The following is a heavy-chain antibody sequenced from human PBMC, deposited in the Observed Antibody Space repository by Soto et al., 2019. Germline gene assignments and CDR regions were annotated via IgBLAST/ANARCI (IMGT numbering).Heavy chain of an antibody. V-gene: IGHV3-23*01. CDR3: AKTKGNYCSGGSRYYFDK. Sequence: VQLFQSGGGQVQRGGSLRLSCAASGFSFSNYAVGWVRQTPGKGLEWVSVISGNAGRTYYADSVKGRFTISRDNSRETLSLQMDSGRGEDTATYDCAKTKGNYCSGGSRYYFDKWGQGVLVTVSS. CDR1: GFSFSNYA. J-gene: IGHJ4*02. D-gene: IGHD2-15*01. CDR2: ISGNAGRT.